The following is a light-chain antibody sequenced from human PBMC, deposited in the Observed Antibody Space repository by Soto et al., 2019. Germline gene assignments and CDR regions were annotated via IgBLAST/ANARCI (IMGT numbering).Light chain of an antibody. CDR2: GAS. CDR1: QSVRSD. Sequence: EIVMTHSPVILSVSPGESATLSCTASQSVRSDLAWYQQRPGQAPRLLIYGASTRATGIPARFSGSGSGTEFTLTISSLQSEDFAIYYCQQYNNWLSITFGQGTRLEIK. CDR3: QQYNNWLSIT. V-gene: IGKV3-15*01. J-gene: IGKJ5*01.